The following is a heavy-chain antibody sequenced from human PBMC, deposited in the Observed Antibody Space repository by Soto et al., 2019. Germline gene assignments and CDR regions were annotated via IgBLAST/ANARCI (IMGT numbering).Heavy chain of an antibody. CDR1: GFTFSSYA. V-gene: IGHV3-23*01. Sequence: GGSLRLSCSASGFTFSSYAMSWVRQAPGKGLEWVSAISGSGGSTYYADSVKGRFTISRDNSKNTLYLQMNSLRAEDTAVYYCAKDASMITFGGVIAPIYYCGQGNPGTVS. J-gene: IGHJ4*02. CDR2: ISGSGGST. D-gene: IGHD3-16*01. CDR3: AKDASMITFGGVIAPIYY.